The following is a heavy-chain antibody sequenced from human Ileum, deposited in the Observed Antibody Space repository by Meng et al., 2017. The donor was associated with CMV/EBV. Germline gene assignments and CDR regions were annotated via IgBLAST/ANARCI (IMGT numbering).Heavy chain of an antibody. D-gene: IGHD5/OR15-5a*01. V-gene: IGHV1-46*02. CDR1: ESTFNNYG. Sequence: QVHLVQSGAEVKKPGSSVKVPCQASESTFNNYGFHWVRQAPGQGLEWMGIINPSGGSASYAQKFQGRVTMTSDTSTSTVYMGLSSLRSEDTAIYYCVRDGQWMVSTWYKFDYWGQGTLVTVSS. J-gene: IGHJ4*02. CDR3: VRDGQWMVSTWYKFDY. CDR2: INPSGGSA.